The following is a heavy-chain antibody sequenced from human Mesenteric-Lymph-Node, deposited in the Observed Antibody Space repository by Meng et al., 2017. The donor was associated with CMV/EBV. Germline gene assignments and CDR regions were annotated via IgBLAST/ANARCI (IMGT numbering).Heavy chain of an antibody. CDR1: GGSVSSGSYY. Sequence: VSGGSVSSGSYYWRWIRQPPGKGLEWIGCIYYSGNTNNNPSLRDRVTISVDTSKNQFSLRLNSVTAADTAVYYCARSNSGSLDWFDPWGQGTLVTVSS. J-gene: IGHJ5*02. V-gene: IGHV4-61*01. CDR3: ARSNSGSLDWFDP. D-gene: IGHD1-26*01. CDR2: IYYSGNT.